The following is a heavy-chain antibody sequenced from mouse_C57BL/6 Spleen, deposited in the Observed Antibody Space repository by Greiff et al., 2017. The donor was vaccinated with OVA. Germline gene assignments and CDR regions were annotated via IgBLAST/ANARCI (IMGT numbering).Heavy chain of an antibody. CDR2: ISYDGSN. CDR1: GYSITSGYY. CDR3: AREGAYYGY. J-gene: IGHJ2*01. V-gene: IGHV3-6*01. Sequence: EVQLQESGPGLVKPSQSLSLTCSVTGYSITSGYYWYWNRQFPGNILEWMGYISYDGSNKYNPYLKNRITITRDTSTNKFFLKLNCVTTEDTATHDCAREGAYYGYWGQGTTLTVAS.